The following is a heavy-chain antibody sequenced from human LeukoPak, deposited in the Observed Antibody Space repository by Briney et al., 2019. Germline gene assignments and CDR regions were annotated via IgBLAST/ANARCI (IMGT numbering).Heavy chain of an antibody. CDR3: ARSLYGSSPNPYYFDY. Sequence: PSETLSLTCTVSGASISNYFWSWIRQPPGGGLEWIGYISYSVTTNFSPSLKSRVTISVDTSKNHFSLKLNSVTAADTAMYYCARSLYGSSPNPYYFDYWGQGTLVTVSS. CDR1: GASISNYF. J-gene: IGHJ4*02. V-gene: IGHV4-59*12. CDR2: ISYSVTT. D-gene: IGHD6-6*01.